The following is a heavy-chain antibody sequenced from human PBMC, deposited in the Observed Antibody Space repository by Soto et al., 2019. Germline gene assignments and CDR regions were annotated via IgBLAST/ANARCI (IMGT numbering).Heavy chain of an antibody. J-gene: IGHJ5*02. CDR3: ARDFFDSSDYTTNWFDP. Sequence: SETLSLTCTVSGGSISSSSFHWGWIRQPPGEGLEWIGSIYYTGNAYYNPSLKSRVTISVDTSKNQFSLKLTSVTAADAALYYCARDFFDSSDYTTNWFDPWGQGTLVT. D-gene: IGHD3-22*01. V-gene: IGHV4-39*01. CDR1: GGSISSSSFH. CDR2: IYYTGNA.